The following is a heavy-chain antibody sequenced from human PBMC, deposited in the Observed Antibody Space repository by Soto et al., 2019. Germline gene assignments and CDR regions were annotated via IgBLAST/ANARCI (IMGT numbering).Heavy chain of an antibody. J-gene: IGHJ4*02. D-gene: IGHD6-13*01. CDR1: GGSISSSSYY. Sequence: SETLSLTCTVSGGSISSSSYYWGWIRQPPGKGLEWIGSIYYSGSTYYNPSLKSRVTISVDTSKNQFSLKLSSVTAADTAVYYCARRQSSSWYGLWGQGTLVTAPQ. CDR3: ARRQSSSWYGL. V-gene: IGHV4-39*01. CDR2: IYYSGST.